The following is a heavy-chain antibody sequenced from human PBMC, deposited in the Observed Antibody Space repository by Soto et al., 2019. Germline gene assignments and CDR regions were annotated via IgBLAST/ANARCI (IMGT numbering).Heavy chain of an antibody. CDR3: ASGSYGDYSD. J-gene: IGHJ4*02. V-gene: IGHV3-21*01. D-gene: IGHD4-17*01. CDR2: ISSDSVWI. Sequence: GGSLRLSCAASGFTFSSSTMNWVRQAPGKGLEWVSSISSDSVWIYYAASVKGRLTISRDNAKNSLFLQMSSLRAEDTAVYYCASGSYGDYSDWGQGTLVTVSS. CDR1: GFTFSSST.